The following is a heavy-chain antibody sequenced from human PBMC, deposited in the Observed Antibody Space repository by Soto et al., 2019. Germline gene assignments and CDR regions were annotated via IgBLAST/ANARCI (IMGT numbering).Heavy chain of an antibody. J-gene: IGHJ6*02. CDR2: ISYDGSNK. D-gene: IGHD1-20*01. Sequence: QVQLVESGGGVVQPGRSLRLSCAASGFTFSSYAMHWVRQAPGKGLEWVAVISYDGSNKYYADSVKGRFTISRDNSKNTLYLQMNSLRAEDTAVYYCARAHNWNGYYYGMDVWGQGTTVTVSS. V-gene: IGHV3-30-3*01. CDR1: GFTFSSYA. CDR3: ARAHNWNGYYYGMDV.